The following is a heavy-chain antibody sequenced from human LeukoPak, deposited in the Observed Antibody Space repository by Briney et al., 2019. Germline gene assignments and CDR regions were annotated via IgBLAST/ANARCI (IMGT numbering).Heavy chain of an antibody. J-gene: IGHJ4*02. V-gene: IGHV3-74*01. D-gene: IGHD1-20*01. Sequence: GGSLRLSCAASGFTCSSYWMNWVRQAPGKGLVWVSRINTDGSITNHADSVKGRFTISRDNAKNTLYLQMNSLRAEDTAVYYCAKDRGSGYNWNDVLGYWGQGTLVTVSS. CDR2: INTDGSIT. CDR3: AKDRGSGYNWNDVLGY. CDR1: GFTCSSYW.